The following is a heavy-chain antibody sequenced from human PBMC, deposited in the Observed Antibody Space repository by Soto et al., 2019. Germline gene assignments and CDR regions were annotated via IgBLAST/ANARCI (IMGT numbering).Heavy chain of an antibody. J-gene: IGHJ3*02. CDR2: IYYSGST. CDR1: GGSISSYY. D-gene: IGHD2-15*01. V-gene: IGHV4-59*01. CDR3: AREGVVVVVASTSHDSFDI. Sequence: QVQLQESGPGLVKPSETLSLTCTVSGGSISSYYWSWIRQPPGNGLEWIGYIYYSGSTNYNPTLDRRVTLSVATSMNQLSQELSAVNAADTAVYYCAREGVVVVVASTSHDSFDIWGQGTMVTVSS.